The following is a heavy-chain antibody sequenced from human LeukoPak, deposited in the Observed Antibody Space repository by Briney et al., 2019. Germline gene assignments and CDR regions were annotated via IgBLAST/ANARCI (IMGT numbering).Heavy chain of an antibody. V-gene: IGHV4-59*01. CDR1: GGSISSYY. J-gene: IGHJ4*02. Sequence: SETLSLTCTVSGGSISSYYWSWIRQPPGKGLEWIGYIYYSGSTNYNPSLKSRVTISVDTSKNQFSLKLSSVTAADTAVYYCARVGLPVTVAVDYWGQGTPVTVSS. CDR3: ARVGLPVTVAVDY. CDR2: IYYSGST. D-gene: IGHD2-21*02.